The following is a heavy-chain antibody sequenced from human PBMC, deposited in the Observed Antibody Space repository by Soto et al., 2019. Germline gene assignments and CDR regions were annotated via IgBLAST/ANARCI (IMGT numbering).Heavy chain of an antibody. CDR3: ARDSPLGNGVD. J-gene: IGHJ4*02. CDR1: GGSISSYY. CDR2: IYYSGST. Sequence: SETLSLTCTVSGGSISSYYWSWIRQPPGKGLEWIGYIYYSGSTNYNPSLKSRVTISVDTSKNQFSLKLSSVTAADTAVYYCARDSPLGNGVDWGQGTLVTVSS. V-gene: IGHV4-59*01. D-gene: IGHD1-26*01.